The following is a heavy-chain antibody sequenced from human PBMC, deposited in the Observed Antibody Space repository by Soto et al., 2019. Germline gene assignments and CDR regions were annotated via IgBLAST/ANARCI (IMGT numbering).Heavy chain of an antibody. V-gene: IGHV4-34*01. J-gene: IGHJ2*01. CDR2: INHSGTT. Sequence: QVQLQQWGAGLLKPSETLSLTCAVYGGSFSGYYWSWIRQPPGKGLEWIGEINHSGTTNYNPSLKSRVTISVDTSKNQFSLKLSSVTAADTAVYYCARGVGYGDWYIDLWGRGTLVTVSS. CDR1: GGSFSGYY. CDR3: ARGVGYGDWYIDL. D-gene: IGHD4-17*01.